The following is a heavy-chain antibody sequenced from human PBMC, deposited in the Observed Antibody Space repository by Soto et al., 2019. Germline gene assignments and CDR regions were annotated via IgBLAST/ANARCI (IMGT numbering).Heavy chain of an antibody. CDR1: GGSISSYY. Sequence: QVQLQESGPGLVKPSETLSLTCTVSGGSISSYYWSWIRQPPGKGLEWIGYIYYSGSTNYNPSLKSRVTISVDTSKNQFSLKLSSVTAADTAVYYCAKSGIAVERFDPWGQGTLVTVSS. V-gene: IGHV4-59*01. CDR3: AKSGIAVERFDP. D-gene: IGHD6-19*01. J-gene: IGHJ5*02. CDR2: IYYSGST.